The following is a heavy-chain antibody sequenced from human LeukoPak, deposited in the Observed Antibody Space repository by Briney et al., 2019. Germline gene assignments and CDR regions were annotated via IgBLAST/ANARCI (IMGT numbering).Heavy chain of an antibody. CDR3: ARDHISDY. V-gene: IGHV3-48*01. CDR1: GFTFSSYS. D-gene: IGHD2-21*01. CDR2: ISSSSTI. J-gene: IGHJ4*02. Sequence: GGSLRLSCAASGFTFSSYSMNWVRQAPGKGLEWVSYISSSSTIYYADSVKGRFTISRDNAKNSLYLQMNSLRAEDTAVYYCARDHISDYWGQGTLVTVSS.